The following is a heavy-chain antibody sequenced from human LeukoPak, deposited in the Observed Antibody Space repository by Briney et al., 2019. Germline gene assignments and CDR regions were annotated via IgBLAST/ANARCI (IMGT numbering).Heavy chain of an antibody. CDR1: GFTFDDYG. Sequence: PGGSLRLSYAASGFTFDDYGMSWVRQAPGKGLEWVSGINWNDGSRGYADSVKGRFTISRDNAKNSLFLQMNSLRAEDTALYYCTRGQRSGWDEASDIWGQGTMVSVSS. CDR2: INWNDGSR. V-gene: IGHV3-20*03. CDR3: TRGQRSGWDEASDI. D-gene: IGHD6-19*01. J-gene: IGHJ3*02.